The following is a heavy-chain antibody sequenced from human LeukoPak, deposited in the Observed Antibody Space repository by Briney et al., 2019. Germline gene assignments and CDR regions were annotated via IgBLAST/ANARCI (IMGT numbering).Heavy chain of an antibody. CDR3: ARGVSYYYDSSGYGYHY. V-gene: IGHV1-18*01. Sequence: GASVKVSCKASGYTFTSYGISWVRQAPGQGLEWMGWISAYNGNTNYAQKLQGRVTMTTDTSTSTAYMELRSLRSDDTAVYYCARGVSYYYDSSGYGYHYWGQGTLVTASS. CDR1: GYTFTSYG. J-gene: IGHJ4*02. CDR2: ISAYNGNT. D-gene: IGHD3-22*01.